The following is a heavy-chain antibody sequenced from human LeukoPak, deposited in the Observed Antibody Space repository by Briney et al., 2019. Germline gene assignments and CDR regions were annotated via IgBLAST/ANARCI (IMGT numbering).Heavy chain of an antibody. D-gene: IGHD2-21*02. CDR2: IDWSGEAT. Sequence: GGPLRLSCAASGLTTADYGMSWVRQAPGKGLEWVSGIDWSGEATQYADSVEGRFTISRDNAANALYLQMNSLTAEDTALYYCARDLSATWYSLGYCGRGTLVTVSS. CDR1: GLTTADYG. CDR3: ARDLSATWYSLGY. J-gene: IGHJ4*02. V-gene: IGHV3-20*04.